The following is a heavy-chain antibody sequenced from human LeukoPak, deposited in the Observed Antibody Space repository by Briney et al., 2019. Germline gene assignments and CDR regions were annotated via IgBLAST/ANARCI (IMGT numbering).Heavy chain of an antibody. CDR2: IYSGGNT. Sequence: TGGSLRLSCAASGFTVSSNYMSWVRQAPGKGLEWVSVIYSGGNTYYADSVKGRFTISRDNYKNTLYLQMNSLRAEDTAVYYCARHYYYGSGSYNFDYWGQGTLVTVSS. J-gene: IGHJ4*02. V-gene: IGHV3-53*01. CDR1: GFTVSSNY. D-gene: IGHD3-10*01. CDR3: ARHYYYGSGSYNFDY.